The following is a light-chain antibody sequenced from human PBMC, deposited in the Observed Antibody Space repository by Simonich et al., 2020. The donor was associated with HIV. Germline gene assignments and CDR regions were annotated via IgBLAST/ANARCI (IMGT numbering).Light chain of an antibody. Sequence: EIVLTQSPGTLSLSPGERAPLSCRASQIVSSSYLAWYQQKPGLAPRLLIYDASSRATGIPDRFSGSGSGTDFTLTISRLEPEDFAVYYCQQYGSSPRVTFGPGTKVDIK. CDR1: QIVSSSY. CDR2: DAS. J-gene: IGKJ3*01. CDR3: QQYGSSPRVT. V-gene: IGKV3D-20*01.